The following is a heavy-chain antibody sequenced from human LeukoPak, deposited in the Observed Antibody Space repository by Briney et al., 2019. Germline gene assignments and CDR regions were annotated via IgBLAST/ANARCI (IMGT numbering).Heavy chain of an antibody. CDR2: IIPILGIA. CDR1: GGTFSSYA. Sequence: SVKVSCKASGGTFSSYAISWVRQAPGQGLEWMGRIIPILGIANYAQKFQGRVTITADKSTSTAYMELSSLRSEDMAVYYCARETCSSTSCHIDYWGQGTLVTVSS. CDR3: ARETCSSTSCHIDY. D-gene: IGHD2-2*01. V-gene: IGHV1-69*04. J-gene: IGHJ4*02.